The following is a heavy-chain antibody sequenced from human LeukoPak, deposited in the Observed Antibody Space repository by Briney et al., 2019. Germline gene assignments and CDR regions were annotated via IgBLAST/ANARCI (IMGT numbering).Heavy chain of an antibody. V-gene: IGHV4-59*01. D-gene: IGHD4-17*01. CDR3: ARNPYGDYGY. Sequence: SETLSLTCTVSGGSISSYYWSWIRQPPGKGLEWIGYIYHSGSANYNPSLKSRVTISVDTSRNQFSLKLTSVTAADTAVYYCARNPYGDYGYWGQGTLLTVSS. J-gene: IGHJ4*02. CDR1: GGSISSYY. CDR2: IYHSGSA.